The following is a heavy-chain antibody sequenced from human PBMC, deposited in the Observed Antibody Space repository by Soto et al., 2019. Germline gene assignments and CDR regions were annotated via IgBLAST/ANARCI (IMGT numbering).Heavy chain of an antibody. D-gene: IGHD3-10*01. CDR1: GFTFSSYA. V-gene: IGHV3-23*01. Sequence: RGSLRLSCAASGFTFSSYAMSWVRQAPGKGLEWVSAISGSGGSTYYADSVKGRFTISRDNSKNTLYLQMNSLRAEDTAVYYCAKHYGSGSYLGVNYYYYYMDVWGKGTTVTVSS. CDR2: ISGSGGST. CDR3: AKHYGSGSYLGVNYYYYYMDV. J-gene: IGHJ6*03.